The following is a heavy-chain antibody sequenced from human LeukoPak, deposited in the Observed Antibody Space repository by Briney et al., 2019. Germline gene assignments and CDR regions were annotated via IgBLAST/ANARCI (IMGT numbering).Heavy chain of an antibody. D-gene: IGHD3-16*02. CDR2: ISYSGST. Sequence: SSETLSLTCTVSGGSISNSNYCWGWIRQPPGKGLERIGSISYSGSTYYNPSLKSRVSISVDTSKNQFSLKVASVTAADTAVFYCARHYVDIRTVGASYYYYGLDVWGQGTTVTVSS. CDR1: GGSISNSNYC. J-gene: IGHJ6*02. V-gene: IGHV4-39*01. CDR3: ARHYVDIRTVGASYYYYGLDV.